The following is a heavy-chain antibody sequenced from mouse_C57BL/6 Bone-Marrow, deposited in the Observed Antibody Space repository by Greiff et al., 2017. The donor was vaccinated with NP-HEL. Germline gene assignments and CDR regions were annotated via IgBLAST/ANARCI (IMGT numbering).Heavy chain of an antibody. CDR3: AIYYYGSSSYYAMDY. V-gene: IGHV1-74*01. CDR1: GYTFTSYW. D-gene: IGHD1-1*01. Sequence: QVQLQQPGAELVKPGASVKVSCKASGYTFTSYWMHWVKQRPGQGLEWIGRIHPSDSYTNYNQKFKGKATLTVDKSSSTAYMQLSSLTSEDSAVYYCAIYYYGSSSYYAMDYWGQGTSVTVSS. J-gene: IGHJ4*01. CDR2: IHPSDSYT.